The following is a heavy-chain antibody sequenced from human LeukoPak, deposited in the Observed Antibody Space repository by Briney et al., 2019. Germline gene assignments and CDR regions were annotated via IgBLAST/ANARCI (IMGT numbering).Heavy chain of an antibody. D-gene: IGHD3-10*01. V-gene: IGHV3-33*01. Sequence: GGSLRLSCAASGFIFSTYGMHWVRQAQGKGLEWVAVIWYDGSNKYYADSVTGRFTISRDNSKNTQYLQMNSLRADDTAVYYCARGGIGSGSYQYYFDYWGQGTLVTVSS. CDR1: GFIFSTYG. J-gene: IGHJ4*02. CDR3: ARGGIGSGSYQYYFDY. CDR2: IWYDGSNK.